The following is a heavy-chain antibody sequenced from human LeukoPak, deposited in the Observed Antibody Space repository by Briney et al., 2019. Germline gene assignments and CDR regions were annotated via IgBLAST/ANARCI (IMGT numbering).Heavy chain of an antibody. Sequence: SETLSLTCTVSGGSISISSYYWVWIRQPPGKGLEWIASIYYSGSTYYNPSLKSRVTILVDTSKNQFSLKLSSVTAADTAVYYCARRAGGRGYYFDYWGQGILVTVSS. V-gene: IGHV4-39*07. J-gene: IGHJ4*02. D-gene: IGHD5-24*01. CDR3: ARRAGGRGYYFDY. CDR1: GGSISISSYY. CDR2: IYYSGST.